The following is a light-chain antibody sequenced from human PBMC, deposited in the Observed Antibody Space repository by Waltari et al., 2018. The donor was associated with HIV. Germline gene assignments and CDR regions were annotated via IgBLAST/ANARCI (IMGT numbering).Light chain of an antibody. CDR2: DAS. Sequence: IVLTQSPPTLPFSTGERATLSCSDIQSVTIYLALSQQKPGQPPRLLIYDASNRSTAFPARFSGSGSGTDFTLTVSSLEPEDFAVYYCQQRSRWPPAYTFGQGTKVEIK. V-gene: IGKV3-11*01. J-gene: IGKJ2*01. CDR3: QQRSRWPPAYT. CDR1: QSVTIY.